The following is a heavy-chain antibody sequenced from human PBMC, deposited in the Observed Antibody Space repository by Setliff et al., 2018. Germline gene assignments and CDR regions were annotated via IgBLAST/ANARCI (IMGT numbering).Heavy chain of an antibody. CDR1: GASVRSGPYY. CDR2: ISYIGNT. CDR3: ARGPPGYNPYHWFDP. J-gene: IGHJ5*02. D-gene: IGHD5-12*01. Sequence: PSETLSLTCTVSGASVRSGPYYWSWIRQPPGKGLEWIGFISYIGNTNYNPSLKSRITISLDTSKNQFSLTVNSVTAADTAVYHCARGPPGYNPYHWFDPWGQGTLVTVSS. V-gene: IGHV4-61*01.